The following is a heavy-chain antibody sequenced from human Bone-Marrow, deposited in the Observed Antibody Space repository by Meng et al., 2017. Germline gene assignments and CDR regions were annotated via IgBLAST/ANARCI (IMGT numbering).Heavy chain of an antibody. CDR3: ARGLLRVVEEDASYGMDV. J-gene: IGHJ6*02. CDR2: INHSGST. D-gene: IGHD3-3*01. CDR1: GGSFSGYY. Sequence: GSLRLSCAVYGGSFSGYYWSWIRQPPGKGLEWIGEINHSGSTNYNPSLKSRVTISVDTSKNRFSLKLSSVTAADTAVYYCARGLLRVVEEDASYGMDVWGLGTTVTVSS. V-gene: IGHV4-34*01.